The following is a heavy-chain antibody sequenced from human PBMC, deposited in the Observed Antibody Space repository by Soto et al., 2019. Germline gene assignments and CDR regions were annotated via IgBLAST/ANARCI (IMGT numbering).Heavy chain of an antibody. J-gene: IGHJ5*02. CDR1: GGSITSSSHF. CDR3: ARVRDWFDP. V-gene: IGHV4-39*01. Sequence: SETLSLTCSASGGSITSSSHFWGWVRQPPGKGLEWIGTIYFTGNTYYTPSLKSRLTMSTDTSKNEFSLRLNSVTAADTAVYYCARVRDWFDPWGQGTLVTVSS. CDR2: IYFTGNT. D-gene: IGHD3-3*01.